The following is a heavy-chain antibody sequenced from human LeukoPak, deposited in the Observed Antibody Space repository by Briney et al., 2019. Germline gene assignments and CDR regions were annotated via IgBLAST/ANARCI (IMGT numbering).Heavy chain of an antibody. Sequence: GESLMISCKGSGYSFTSYWISWVRQMPGKGLEWMGRIDPSDSYTNYSPSFQGHVTISADKSISTAYLQWSSLKASDTAMYYCARQFRAYNRIDYWGQGTLVTVSS. CDR1: GYSFTSYW. CDR3: ARQFRAYNRIDY. J-gene: IGHJ4*02. V-gene: IGHV5-10-1*01. D-gene: IGHD5-18*01. CDR2: IDPSDSYT.